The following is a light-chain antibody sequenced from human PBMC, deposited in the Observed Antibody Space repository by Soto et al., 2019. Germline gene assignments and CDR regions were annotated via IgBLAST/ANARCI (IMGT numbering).Light chain of an antibody. CDR3: QKYNSAPLT. CDR2: AAS. Sequence: DIQMTQSPSSLSASVGDRVTITCRASQSIRNYLNWYQQKPGEAPKLLIYAASSLQSGVPSRFSGSGSGTDFTLTISSLQPEDVAAYYCQKYNSAPLTFGGGTKVDIK. J-gene: IGKJ4*01. V-gene: IGKV1-39*01. CDR1: QSIRNY.